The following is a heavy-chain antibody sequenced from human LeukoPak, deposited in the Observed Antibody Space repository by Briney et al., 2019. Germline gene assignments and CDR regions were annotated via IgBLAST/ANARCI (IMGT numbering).Heavy chain of an antibody. CDR3: ARGLRGPYDFWSGYWGVYFDY. CDR2: IYTSGST. D-gene: IGHD3-3*01. V-gene: IGHV4-4*07. Sequence: SETLSLTCTVSGGSISSYYWSWIRRPAGKGLEWIGRIYTSGSTNYNPSLKSRVTMSVDTSKNQFSLKLSSVTAADTAVYYCARGLRGPYDFWSGYWGVYFDYWGQGTLVTVSS. J-gene: IGHJ4*02. CDR1: GGSISSYY.